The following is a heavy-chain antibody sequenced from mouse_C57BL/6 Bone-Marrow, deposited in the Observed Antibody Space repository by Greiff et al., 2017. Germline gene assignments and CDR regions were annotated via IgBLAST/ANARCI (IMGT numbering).Heavy chain of an antibody. V-gene: IGHV1-63*01. Sequence: VQLQQSGAELVRPGTSVKMSCKASGYTFTNYWIGWAKQRPGHGLEWIGDIYPGGGYTNYNEKVKGKATLTADKASSTAYMQFSSLTSEDSAIYYCARRGWLLLEDYAMDYWGQGTSVTVSS. CDR2: IYPGGGYT. CDR3: ARRGWLLLEDYAMDY. J-gene: IGHJ4*01. D-gene: IGHD2-3*01. CDR1: GYTFTNYW.